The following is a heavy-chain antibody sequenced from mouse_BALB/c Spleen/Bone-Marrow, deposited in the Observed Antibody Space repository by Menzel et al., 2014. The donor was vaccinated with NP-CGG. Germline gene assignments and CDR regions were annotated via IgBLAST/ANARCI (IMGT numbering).Heavy chain of an antibody. J-gene: IGHJ4*01. CDR1: GYNFISYW. Sequence: QVQLQQSGAELAKPGASVKMSCKASGYNFISYWMHWVKQRPGQGLEWIGYINPSTGYTEYNQKFKDKATLTADKSSSKAYMQRSSLTSEDSAAYYCARNYDYDGGYYAMDYWGQGTSVTVSS. CDR2: INPSTGYT. CDR3: ARNYDYDGGYYAMDY. V-gene: IGHV1-7*01. D-gene: IGHD2-4*01.